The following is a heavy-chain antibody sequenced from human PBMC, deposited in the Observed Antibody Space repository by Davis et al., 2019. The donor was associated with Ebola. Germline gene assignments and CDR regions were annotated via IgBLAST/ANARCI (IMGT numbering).Heavy chain of an antibody. CDR1: GYSFTTYW. J-gene: IGHJ4*02. Sequence: PGGSLRLSCEASGYSFTTYWIGGVRQMPGKGLEWMGIIYPDDSDTRYNPSFQGQVTISADISTNTAYLQWSSLKTSDIAMYYCARVPGGYNSNFAFDYWGQGTQVTVSS. V-gene: IGHV5-51*01. CDR3: ARVPGGYNSNFAFDY. CDR2: IYPDDSDT. D-gene: IGHD5-24*01.